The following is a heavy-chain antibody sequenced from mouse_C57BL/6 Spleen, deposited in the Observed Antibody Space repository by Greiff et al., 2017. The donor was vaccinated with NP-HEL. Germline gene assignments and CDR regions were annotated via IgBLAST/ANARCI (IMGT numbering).Heavy chain of an antibody. CDR1: GYTFTSYW. V-gene: IGHV1-7*01. CDR2: INPSSGYT. Sequence: VQLQQSGAELAKPGASVKLSCKASGYTFTSYWMHWVKQRPGQGLEWIGYINPSSGYTKYNQKFKDKATLTADKSSSTAYMQLSSLTYEDSAVYYCARSPRSSHWYFDVWGTGTTVTVSS. CDR3: ARSPRSSHWYFDV. J-gene: IGHJ1*03. D-gene: IGHD1-1*01.